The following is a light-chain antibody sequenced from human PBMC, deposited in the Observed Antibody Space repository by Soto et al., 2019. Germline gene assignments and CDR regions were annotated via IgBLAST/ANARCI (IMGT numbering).Light chain of an antibody. CDR3: SSYTGGNPSYV. Sequence: LTQPPSASGSPGQSVTISCTGTSXDVGGYDYVSWYQQHPGKAPKLMIYEVTIRPSGVSDRFSGSKSGNTASLTVSGLQAEDEADYYCSSYTGGNPSYVFGTGTKVTVL. CDR2: EVT. V-gene: IGLV2-8*01. J-gene: IGLJ1*01. CDR1: SXDVGGYDY.